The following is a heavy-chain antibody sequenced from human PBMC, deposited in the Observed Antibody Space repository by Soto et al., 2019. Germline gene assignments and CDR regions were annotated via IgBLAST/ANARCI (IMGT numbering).Heavy chain of an antibody. V-gene: IGHV4-39*01. Sequence: PSLTCTVSGASINSNVHYWGWVRQSPGKGLEWIASVFYTGSPYHNPSLESRVSISVDTSDNQFSLKVTSVTAADTGIYYCARHPFGGYAFDSWGQGTLVTVSS. CDR3: ARHPFGGYAFDS. J-gene: IGHJ4*02. CDR1: GASINSNVHY. CDR2: VFYTGSP. D-gene: IGHD3-16*01.